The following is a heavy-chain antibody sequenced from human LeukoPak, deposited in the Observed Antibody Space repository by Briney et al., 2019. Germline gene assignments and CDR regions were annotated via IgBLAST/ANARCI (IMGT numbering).Heavy chain of an antibody. Sequence: PGGSLRLSCAASGFTFSSYWMSWVRQAPGKGLEWVANIKEDGSEKYYVDSVKGRFTISRDNAKHSLYLQMNSLRAEDTAVYYCARGSYDFWNGCYDAFDIWGQGTMVTVSS. J-gene: IGHJ3*02. D-gene: IGHD3-3*01. CDR3: ARGSYDFWNGCYDAFDI. CDR1: GFTFSSYW. V-gene: IGHV3-7*01. CDR2: IKEDGSEK.